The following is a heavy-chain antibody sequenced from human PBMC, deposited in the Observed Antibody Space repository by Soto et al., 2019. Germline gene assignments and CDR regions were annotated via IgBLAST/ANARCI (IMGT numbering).Heavy chain of an antibody. J-gene: IGHJ4*02. CDR3: AHRPIVGAAI. V-gene: IGHV4-4*02. Sequence: PSETLSLTCAVFGGSISNSNWWTWVRQPPGKGLDWIGEIFHSGSTNYNSSLMGRVTISVDKANNQFSLKLSFVTAADTAVYYCAHRPIVGAAIWGQGTLVTVSS. CDR2: IFHSGST. D-gene: IGHD1-26*01. CDR1: GGSISNSNW.